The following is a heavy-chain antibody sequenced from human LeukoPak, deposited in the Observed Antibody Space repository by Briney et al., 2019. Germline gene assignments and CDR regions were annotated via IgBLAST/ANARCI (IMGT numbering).Heavy chain of an antibody. J-gene: IGHJ3*02. CDR1: GFTVSSNY. V-gene: IGHV3-53*01. Sequence: GGSLRLSCAASGFTVSSNYMSWVRQAPGKGLEWVSVIYSGGSTYYADSVKGRFTISRDNAKNSLYLQMNSLRAEDTAGYYCARTPTVGYDYVWGSYRPPEAFDIWGQGTMVTVSS. D-gene: IGHD3-16*02. CDR2: IYSGGST. CDR3: ARTPTVGYDYVWGSYRPPEAFDI.